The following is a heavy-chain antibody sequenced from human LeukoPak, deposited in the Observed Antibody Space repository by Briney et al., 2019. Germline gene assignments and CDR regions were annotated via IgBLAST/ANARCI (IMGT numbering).Heavy chain of an antibody. V-gene: IGHV4-34*01. CDR1: GGSISSYY. CDR2: INHSGST. CDR3: ARDSRGEVEMATILDY. J-gene: IGHJ4*02. Sequence: SETLSLTCTVSGGSISSYYWSWIRQPPGKGLEWIGEINHSGSTNYNPSLKSRVTISVDTSKNQFSLKLSSVTAADTAVYYCARDSRGEVEMATILDYWGQGTLVTVSS. D-gene: IGHD5-24*01.